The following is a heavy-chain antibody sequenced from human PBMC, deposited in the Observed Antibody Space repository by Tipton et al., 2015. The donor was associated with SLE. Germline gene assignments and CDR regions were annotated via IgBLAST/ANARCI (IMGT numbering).Heavy chain of an antibody. CDR3: ARDHTQGSGYYWYFDL. D-gene: IGHD3-22*01. CDR1: GGTFSSYA. Sequence: QSGAEVKKPGSSVKVSCKASGGTFSSYAISWVRQAPGQGLEWMGGIIPIFGTANYAQKFQGRVTITADKSTSTAYMELSSLRSEDTAVYYCARDHTQGSGYYWYFDLWGRGTLVTVSS. J-gene: IGHJ2*01. V-gene: IGHV1-69*06. CDR2: IIPIFGTA.